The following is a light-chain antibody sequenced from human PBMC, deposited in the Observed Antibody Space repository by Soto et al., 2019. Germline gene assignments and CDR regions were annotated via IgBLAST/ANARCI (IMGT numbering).Light chain of an antibody. CDR3: QQSYSTPPWT. V-gene: IGKV1-39*01. Sequence: DIQMTQSPSSLSASVGDRVTITCRASQSIVIYLNWYLQKPGKAPKLLIYAASNLQSGVPSRFSGSGSGTDFTLTISSLQPEDFATYFCQQSYSTPPWTFGQGTKVEIK. CDR2: AAS. CDR1: QSIVIY. J-gene: IGKJ1*01.